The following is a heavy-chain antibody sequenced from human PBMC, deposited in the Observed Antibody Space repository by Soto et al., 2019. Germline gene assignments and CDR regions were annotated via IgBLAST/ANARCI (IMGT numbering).Heavy chain of an antibody. J-gene: IGHJ4*02. Sequence: GGSLRLSCAAFGFTFSSYGMHWVRQAPGKGLEWVAGISYDGSNKYYADSVKGRFTISRDNSKNTLYLQMNSLRAEDTAVYYCAKDGHGDLRGPFDYWGQGTLVTVSS. CDR2: ISYDGSNK. CDR1: GFTFSSYG. CDR3: AKDGHGDLRGPFDY. D-gene: IGHD4-17*01. V-gene: IGHV3-30*18.